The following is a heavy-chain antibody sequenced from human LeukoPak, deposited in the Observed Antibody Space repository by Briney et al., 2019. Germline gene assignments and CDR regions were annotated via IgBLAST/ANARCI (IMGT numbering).Heavy chain of an antibody. CDR2: ISSSGSTI. J-gene: IGHJ4*02. D-gene: IGHD5-18*01. V-gene: IGHV3-11*04. CDR3: ASPAAGSSGYSYGFSH. Sequence: GGSLRLSCAASGSTFSDYYMSWIRQAPGKGLEWVSYISSSGSTIYYADSVKGRFTISRDNAKNSLYLQMNSLRAEDTAVYYCASPAAGSSGYSYGFSHWGQGTLVTVSS. CDR1: GSTFSDYY.